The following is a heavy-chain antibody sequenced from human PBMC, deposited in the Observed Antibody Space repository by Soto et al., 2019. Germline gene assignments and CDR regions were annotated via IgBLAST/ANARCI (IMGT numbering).Heavy chain of an antibody. J-gene: IGHJ5*02. CDR2: IRGSAGNT. CDR1: GFTFSDYG. CDR3: AKPLWFGESVFDP. Sequence: EVQLSQSGGGLVQPGGSLRLSCAASGFTFSDYGMSWVRQAPGKGLEWVSTIRGSAGNTYYVDSVKGRFTISRDVSTNTVYLQMNSLRAEDTAVYYCAKPLWFGESVFDPWGQGTLVIVSS. D-gene: IGHD3-10*01. V-gene: IGHV3-23*01.